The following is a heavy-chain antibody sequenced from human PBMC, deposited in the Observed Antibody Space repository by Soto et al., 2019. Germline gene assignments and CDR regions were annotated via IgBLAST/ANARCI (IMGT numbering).Heavy chain of an antibody. CDR1: GFTFSNAW. CDR3: VAVAARRNYYYGMDV. J-gene: IGHJ6*02. Sequence: PRGSLRLSCAASGFTFSNAWMTRDRQAQGKGLEWVGRIKSKTDGGTTDYAAPVKGRFTISRDDSKNTLYLQMNSLKTEDTAVYYCVAVAARRNYYYGMDVWGQGTTVTVSS. V-gene: IGHV3-15*07. D-gene: IGHD6-19*01. CDR2: IKSKTDGGTT.